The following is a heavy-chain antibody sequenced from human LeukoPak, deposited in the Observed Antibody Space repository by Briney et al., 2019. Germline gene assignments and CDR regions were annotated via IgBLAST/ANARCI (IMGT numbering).Heavy chain of an antibody. CDR1: GGSFSSYY. V-gene: IGHV4-59*01. CDR3: ATVDTAMVGGFDY. J-gene: IGHJ4*02. Sequence: SETLSLTCAVYGGSFSSYYWSWIRQPPGKGLEWIGYIYYSGSTNYNPSLKSRVTISVDTSKNQFSLKLSSVTAADTAVYYCATVDTAMVGGFDYWGQGTLVTVSS. D-gene: IGHD5-18*01. CDR2: IYYSGST.